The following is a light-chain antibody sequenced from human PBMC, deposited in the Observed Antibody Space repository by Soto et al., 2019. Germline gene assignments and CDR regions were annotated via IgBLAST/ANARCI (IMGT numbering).Light chain of an antibody. V-gene: IGKV1-39*01. Sequence: DIQMTQSPSSLPASVGDRVTITCRASQSISSYLNWYQQKPGKAPNLMIYAASSLQSGVPSRFSGSGSGTDFTLTLSSLQPEDFAAYYCQQSYSTHSITFGQGTRLEIK. J-gene: IGKJ5*01. CDR3: QQSYSTHSIT. CDR2: AAS. CDR1: QSISSY.